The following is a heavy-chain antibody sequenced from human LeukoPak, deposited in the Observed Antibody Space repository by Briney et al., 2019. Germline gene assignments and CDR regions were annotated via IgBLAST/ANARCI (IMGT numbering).Heavy chain of an antibody. D-gene: IGHD2/OR15-2a*01. CDR3: ARASMVLYYFDY. CDR1: GFTFSSYA. Sequence: GGSLRLSCAASGFTFSSYAMHWVRQAPGKGLEWVAVISYDGSNKYCADSVKGRFTISRDNSKNTLYLQMNSLRAEDTAVYYCARASMVLYYFDYWGQGTLVTVSS. J-gene: IGHJ4*02. CDR2: ISYDGSNK. V-gene: IGHV3-30*04.